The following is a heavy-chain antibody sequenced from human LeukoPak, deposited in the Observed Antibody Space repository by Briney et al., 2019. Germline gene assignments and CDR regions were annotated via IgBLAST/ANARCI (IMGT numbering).Heavy chain of an antibody. V-gene: IGHV4-61*02. J-gene: IGHJ4*02. CDR2: VYASGST. D-gene: IGHD2-8*01. CDR1: GASISQGRYY. Sequence: SETLSLTCAVSGASISQGRYYWSWIRQPAGKALEWIGRVYASGSTYYKSSLQSRLTISVDTANNRFSLELTSVTAADTAVYYCARDNGFRYSHTNYFDYWGQGILVTVSS. CDR3: ARDNGFRYSHTNYFDY.